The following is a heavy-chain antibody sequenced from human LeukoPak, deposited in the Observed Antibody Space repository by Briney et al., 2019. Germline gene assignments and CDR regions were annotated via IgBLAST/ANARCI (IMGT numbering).Heavy chain of an antibody. J-gene: IGHJ3*02. V-gene: IGHV3-21*01. CDR2: ISSSTTDI. CDR3: ARDIHSVAFDI. CDR1: GFTFTGYT. Sequence: GGPLRLSCAASGFTFTGYTINWVRQAPGKGLEWVSCISSSTTDIYYADSVKGRFTISRDNAKRSVYLQMNSLRVEDTAVYYCARDIHSVAFDIWGQGTMVTVSS.